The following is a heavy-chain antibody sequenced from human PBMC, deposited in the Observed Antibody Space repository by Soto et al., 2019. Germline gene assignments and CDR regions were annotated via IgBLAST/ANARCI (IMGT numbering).Heavy chain of an antibody. J-gene: IGHJ3*02. CDR3: ARRGAGFDI. D-gene: IGHD6-19*01. CDR2: INSDGSST. V-gene: IGHV3-74*01. CDR1: GFTFSNYW. Sequence: EVQLVESGGGLVQPGGSLTLSCAASGFTFSNYWMHWVRQAPGKGLVWVSRINSDGSSTTYADSVKGRFTISRDNAKKTMYLEINSLRAEDTAVYYCARRGAGFDIWGQGTMVTVSS.